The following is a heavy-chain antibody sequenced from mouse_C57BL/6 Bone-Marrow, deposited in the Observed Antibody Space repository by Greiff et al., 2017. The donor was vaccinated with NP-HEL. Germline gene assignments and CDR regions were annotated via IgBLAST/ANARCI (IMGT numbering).Heavy chain of an antibody. Sequence: SDAELVKPGASVKISCKVSGYTFTDHTIHWMKQRPEQGLDWIGYIYPRDGSTKYNEKFKGKATLTADKSSSTAYMQLNSLTSEDSAVYFCARWGVRLGYYFDYWGQGTTLTVSS. J-gene: IGHJ2*01. D-gene: IGHD2-14*01. CDR3: ARWGVRLGYYFDY. CDR2: IYPRDGST. V-gene: IGHV1-78*01. CDR1: GYTFTDHT.